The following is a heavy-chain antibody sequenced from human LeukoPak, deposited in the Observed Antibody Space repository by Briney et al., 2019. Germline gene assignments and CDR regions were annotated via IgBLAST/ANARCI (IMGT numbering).Heavy chain of an antibody. J-gene: IGHJ6*02. CDR1: GGSFSGYY. D-gene: IGHD4-17*01. Sequence: SETLSLTCAVYGGSFSGYYWSWIRQPPGKGLEWIGEINHSGSTNYNPSLKSRVTMSVDTSKNQFSLKLSSVTAADTAVYYCARVATVTNGAIVRYYYYYYGMDVWGQGTTVTVSS. CDR2: INHSGST. CDR3: ARVATVTNGAIVRYYYYYYGMDV. V-gene: IGHV4-34*01.